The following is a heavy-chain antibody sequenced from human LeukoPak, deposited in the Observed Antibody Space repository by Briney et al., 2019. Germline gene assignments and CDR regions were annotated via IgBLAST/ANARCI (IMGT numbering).Heavy chain of an antibody. V-gene: IGHV4-59*01. CDR2: MYYSGST. CDR1: GGSICSYY. Sequence: SETLSLTCTVSGGSICSYYWTWIPQPPGKGLEWIAYMYYSGSTSYNPSLKSRVTISVDTSKNQFSLKLSSVTAADTAVYFCARASYGANADYWGQGTLVTVSS. CDR3: ARASYGANADY. D-gene: IGHD4-23*01. J-gene: IGHJ4*02.